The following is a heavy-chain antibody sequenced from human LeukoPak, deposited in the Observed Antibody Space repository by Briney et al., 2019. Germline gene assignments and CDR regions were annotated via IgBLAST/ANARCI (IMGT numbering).Heavy chain of an antibody. J-gene: IGHJ4*02. D-gene: IGHD2-15*01. CDR2: INHSGST. V-gene: IGHV4-34*01. CDR1: GGSFSGYY. Sequence: PSETLSLTCAVYGGSFSGYYWSWIRQPPGKGLEWIGEINHSGSTNYNPSLKSRVTISVDTSKNQFSLKLSSVTAADTAVYYCASRYGSGGNYYDYWGQGTLVTVSS. CDR3: ASRYGSGGNYYDY.